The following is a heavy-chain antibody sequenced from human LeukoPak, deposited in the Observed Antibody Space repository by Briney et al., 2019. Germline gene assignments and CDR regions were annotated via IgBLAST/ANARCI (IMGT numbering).Heavy chain of an antibody. J-gene: IGHJ4*02. CDR2: INPNSGGT. CDR1: GYTFSAYY. V-gene: IGHV1-2*02. CDR3: ARLNEMTTVRFGDY. Sequence: ASVTVSCKASGYTFSAYYMHWVRQAPGQGLEWMGWINPNSGGTNYAQKFQGRVTMTRDTSISTAYMELTRLRSDDTAVYYCARLNEMTTVRFGDYWGQGTLVTVSS. D-gene: IGHD5-24*01.